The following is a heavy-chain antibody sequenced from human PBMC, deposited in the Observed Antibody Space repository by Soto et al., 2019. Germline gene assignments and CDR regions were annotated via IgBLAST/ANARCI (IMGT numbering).Heavy chain of an antibody. J-gene: IGHJ5*02. Sequence: EVQLVESGGGLVKPGGSLRLSCAASGFTFSSYSMNWVRQAPGKGLEWVSSISSSSSYIYYADSVKGRFTISRDNAKNSLYLQMNRLRAEDTAVYYCARDGRQQGEDWFDPWGQGTLVTVSS. D-gene: IGHD3-16*01. CDR2: ISSSSSYI. V-gene: IGHV3-21*01. CDR1: GFTFSSYS. CDR3: ARDGRQQGEDWFDP.